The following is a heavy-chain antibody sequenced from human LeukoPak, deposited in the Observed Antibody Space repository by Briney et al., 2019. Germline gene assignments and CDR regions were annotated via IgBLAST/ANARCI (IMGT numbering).Heavy chain of an antibody. Sequence: GGSLRLSCAASGFTFSSYWMSWVRQAPGKGLEWVANIKQDGSEKYYVDSVKGRFTISRDNSNNTLFLQLNDLRTEDTATYFCAKEQYPGYFDYWGQGTLVTVSS. J-gene: IGHJ4*02. V-gene: IGHV3-7*01. CDR1: GFTFSSYW. CDR2: IKQDGSEK. D-gene: IGHD2/OR15-2a*01. CDR3: AKEQYPGYFDY.